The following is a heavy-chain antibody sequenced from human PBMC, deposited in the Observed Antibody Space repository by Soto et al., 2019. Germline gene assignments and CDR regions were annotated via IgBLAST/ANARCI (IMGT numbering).Heavy chain of an antibody. CDR3: AKYERDSNQRGYYYMDV. CDR2: ISGSGGST. D-gene: IGHD4-4*01. CDR1: GFTFSSYA. V-gene: IGHV3-23*01. Sequence: GGSLRLSCAASGFTFSSYAMSWVRQAPGKGLEWVSAISGSGGSTYYADSVKGRFTISRDNSKNTLYLQMNSLRAEDTAVYYCAKYERDSNQRGYYYMDVWGKGTTVTVSS. J-gene: IGHJ6*03.